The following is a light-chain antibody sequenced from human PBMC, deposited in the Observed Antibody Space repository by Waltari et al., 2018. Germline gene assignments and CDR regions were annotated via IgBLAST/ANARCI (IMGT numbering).Light chain of an antibody. CDR1: SSDVGGYNY. CDR2: EVS. J-gene: IGLJ3*02. CDR3: SSYTTSNTWV. V-gene: IGLV2-14*01. Sequence: QSALTQPASVSGSPGQSITISCTGTSSDVGGYNYVSWYQQHPGKVPNLVIYEVSNRPSGVSDRFSGSKSGNTASLTISGLQAEDEADYYCSSYTTSNTWVFGGGTNLAVL.